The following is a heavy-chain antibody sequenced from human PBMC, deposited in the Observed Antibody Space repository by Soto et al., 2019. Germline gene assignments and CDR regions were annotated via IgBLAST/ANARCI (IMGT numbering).Heavy chain of an antibody. D-gene: IGHD2-2*01. J-gene: IGHJ6*02. V-gene: IGHV1-18*04. CDR2: ISGYNGYT. CDR3: ARDCSSTSCQSGSYYYYGMDV. CDR1: GYSFHSYG. Sequence: ASVKVSCKSSGYSFHSYGISWVRQAPGQGLEWMGWISGYNGYTNYAQNFQGRVTMTTDSSTSTAYMELRSLRSDDRAVYYCARDCSSTSCQSGSYYYYGMDVWGQGTTVTVSS.